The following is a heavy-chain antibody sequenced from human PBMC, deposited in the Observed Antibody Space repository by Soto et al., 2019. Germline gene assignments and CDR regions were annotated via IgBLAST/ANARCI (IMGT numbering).Heavy chain of an antibody. CDR3: ARLHGYCISSSCHGHYAMDV. D-gene: IGHD2-2*01. V-gene: IGHV4-39*01. CDR2: IYYSGIT. CDR1: SASISSSSYT. Sequence: SETLSLTCTVSSASISSSSYTWGWIRQPPGKGLEWIGSIYYSGITYYNPSLNSRVTVSVDTSKNQFSLKVTSVTAADTAVYCCARLHGYCISSSCHGHYAMDVWGQGTTVTVSS. J-gene: IGHJ6*02.